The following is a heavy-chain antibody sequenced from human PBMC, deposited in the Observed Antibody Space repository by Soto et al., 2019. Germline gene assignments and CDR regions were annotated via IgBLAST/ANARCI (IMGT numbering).Heavy chain of an antibody. CDR1: GFTFINFA. Sequence: EVQLVASGGGLVQPGGSLRLSCAASGFTFINFAINWVRRAPGKGPEWVSYLSGSSRAINYADSVKGRFIVSRDNAKNSLFLQMNSLRDEDTAVYSCARDPSTGTSHVSYCDFWGKGTLVTVSS. J-gene: IGHJ4*02. CDR3: ARDPSTGTSHVSYCDF. CDR2: LSGSSRAI. D-gene: IGHD1-7*01. V-gene: IGHV3-48*02.